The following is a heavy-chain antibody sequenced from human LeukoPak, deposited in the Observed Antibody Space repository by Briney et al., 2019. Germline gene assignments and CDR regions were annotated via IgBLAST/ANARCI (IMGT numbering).Heavy chain of an antibody. CDR3: ARGSARIDY. Sequence: ASVKVSCKVSGYTLTELSMHWVRQAPGKGLEWMGGFDPEDGETIYAQKFQGRVTITADKSTSTAYMELSSLRSEDTAVYYCARGSARIDYWGQGTLVTVSS. J-gene: IGHJ4*02. CDR2: FDPEDGET. D-gene: IGHD6-6*01. V-gene: IGHV1-24*01. CDR1: GYTLTELS.